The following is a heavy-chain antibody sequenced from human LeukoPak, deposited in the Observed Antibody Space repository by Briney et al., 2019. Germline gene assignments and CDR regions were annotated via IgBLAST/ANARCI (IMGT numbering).Heavy chain of an antibody. CDR3: ARGQTMYY. V-gene: IGHV1-18*01. J-gene: IGHJ4*02. D-gene: IGHD3-10*02. CDR1: GYTFNNFF. Sequence: ASVKVSCNASGYTFNNFFISWVRQARGQGIEWVGWISPHSHTTHYAEKFQGRVTMTTDTSTTTVYMELRSLRSDDTAVYFCARGQTMYYWGQGTPVTVSS. CDR2: ISPHSHTT.